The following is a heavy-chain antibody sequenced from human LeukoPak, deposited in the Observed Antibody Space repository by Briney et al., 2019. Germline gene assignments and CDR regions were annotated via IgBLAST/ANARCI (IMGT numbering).Heavy chain of an antibody. CDR2: ISSSSSYK. CDR1: GFTFSSYT. V-gene: IGHV3-21*01. Sequence: GGSLRLSCAASGFTFSSYTMNWVRQAPGKGLEWVSSISSSSSYKYYADSVKGRFTISRDNAKNSLYLQMNSLRAEDTAVYYCATSPGYDYWGQGTLVTVSS. J-gene: IGHJ4*02. CDR3: ATSPGYDY. D-gene: IGHD1-14*01.